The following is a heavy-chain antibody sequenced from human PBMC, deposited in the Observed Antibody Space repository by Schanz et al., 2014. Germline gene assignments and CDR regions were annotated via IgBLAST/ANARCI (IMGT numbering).Heavy chain of an antibody. CDR3: VREGSSSPDCCYYNGMDV. J-gene: IGHJ6*02. CDR2: ISTDGTNT. D-gene: IGHD6-6*01. Sequence: PLVEFGGGLVQPGGSLRLSCEASGFSFSVSWMNWVRQAPGKGLEKVAAISTDGTNTYYAASVRGRFTISRDNAKNSLHLQMNSLRAEDTAVYYCVREGSSSPDCCYYNGMDVWGQGTTVTVSS. V-gene: IGHV3-30*12. CDR1: GFSFSVSW.